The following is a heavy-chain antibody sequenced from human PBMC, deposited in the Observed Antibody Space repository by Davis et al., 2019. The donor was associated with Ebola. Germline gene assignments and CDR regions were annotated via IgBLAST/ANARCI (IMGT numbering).Heavy chain of an antibody. CDR2: IKQDGSEK. J-gene: IGHJ6*02. Sequence: PSETLSLTCTVSGGSISSSSYYWGWIRQPPGKGLEWVANIKQDGSEKYYVDSVKGRFTISRDNAKNSLYLQMNSLRAEDTAVYYCAKGQDIVVVPAAMDVGSYYYYGMDVWGQGTTVTVSS. CDR3: AKGQDIVVVPAAMDVGSYYYYGMDV. V-gene: IGHV3-7*03. D-gene: IGHD2-2*01. CDR1: GGSISSSSYY.